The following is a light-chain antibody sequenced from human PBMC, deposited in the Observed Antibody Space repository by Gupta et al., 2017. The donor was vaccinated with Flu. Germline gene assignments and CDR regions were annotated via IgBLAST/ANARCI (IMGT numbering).Light chain of an antibody. V-gene: IGKV3-20*01. CDR1: QSVSSSY. Sequence: EIVLTQSPGTLSLSPGERATLSCRASQSVSSSYLAWYQQKPGQAPRLLIYGSSKRDTGIPDRFSGSGSGTDFTLTISRREPEDFAVYHCQQYDKSPPVTFGGGTKVEIK. CDR2: GSS. J-gene: IGKJ4*01. CDR3: QQYDKSPPVT.